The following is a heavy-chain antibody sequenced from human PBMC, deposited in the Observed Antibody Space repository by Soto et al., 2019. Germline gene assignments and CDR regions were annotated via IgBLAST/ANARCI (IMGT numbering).Heavy chain of an antibody. D-gene: IGHD4-17*01. J-gene: IGHJ4*02. CDR3: ARHGHDYGDVGLGY. CDR1: GNSFNNW. Sequence: PGESLKISCKGLGNSFNNWIGWVRQMPGKGLEWVGIIYPGDSDTRYSPSFQGQVTISADKSISTAYLQWSSLKPSDSAMYYCARHGHDYGDVGLGYWGQGTLVTVSS. V-gene: IGHV5-51*01. CDR2: IYPGDSDT.